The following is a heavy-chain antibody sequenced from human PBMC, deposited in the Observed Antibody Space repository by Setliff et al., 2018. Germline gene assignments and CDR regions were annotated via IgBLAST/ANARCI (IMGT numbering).Heavy chain of an antibody. CDR3: AKNGFGVVALGVNNWFDT. Sequence: PGGSLRLSCAASGFTFSSYAMSWVRQAPGKGLEWGSAISGSGGSTYYADSVKGRFTISRDNSKNTLYLQMNRLRAEDTAVYYCAKNGFGVVALGVNNWFDTWGQGTLVTVSS. CDR1: GFTFSSYA. V-gene: IGHV3-23*01. J-gene: IGHJ5*02. CDR2: ISGSGGST. D-gene: IGHD3-10*01.